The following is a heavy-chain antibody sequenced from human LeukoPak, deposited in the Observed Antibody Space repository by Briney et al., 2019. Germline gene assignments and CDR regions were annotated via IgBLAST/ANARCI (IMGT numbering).Heavy chain of an antibody. Sequence: SETLSLTCAVYGGSFSGYYWSWIRQPPGKGLEWIGEINHSGSTNYNPSLKSRVTISVDTSKNQFSLKLSSVTAADTAVYYCARGRRDQLDYWGQGTLVTVSS. CDR1: GGSFSGYY. J-gene: IGHJ4*02. CDR2: INHSGST. CDR3: ARGRRDQLDY. V-gene: IGHV4-34*01.